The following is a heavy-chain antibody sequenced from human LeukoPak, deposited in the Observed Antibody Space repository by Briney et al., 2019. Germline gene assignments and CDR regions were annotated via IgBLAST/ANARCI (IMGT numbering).Heavy chain of an antibody. D-gene: IGHD3-9*01. CDR1: GFTVSSHD. V-gene: IGHV3-53*01. J-gene: IGHJ4*02. CDR2: IYRGGNT. Sequence: GGSLRLSCAVSGFTVSSHDMTWVRQPPGKGLEWVSIIYRGGNTFNADSVKGRSTISRDNSKNTSYLDLNNLRAEDTAIYYCVGYTSGYPHWGQGTLVTVSS. CDR3: VGYTSGYPH.